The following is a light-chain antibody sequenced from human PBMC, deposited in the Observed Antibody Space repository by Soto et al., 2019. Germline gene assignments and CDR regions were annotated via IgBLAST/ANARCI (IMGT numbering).Light chain of an antibody. Sequence: DIQMTQSPSTLSASVGDRVTITCRASQSISSWLAWYQQKPGKAPKLLIYKASSLESGVPSRFSGTGSGTEFTLTISSLQPDYFATYYCQQYNGYPWTFGQGTKVEIK. CDR1: QSISSW. CDR3: QQYNGYPWT. CDR2: KAS. V-gene: IGKV1-5*03. J-gene: IGKJ1*01.